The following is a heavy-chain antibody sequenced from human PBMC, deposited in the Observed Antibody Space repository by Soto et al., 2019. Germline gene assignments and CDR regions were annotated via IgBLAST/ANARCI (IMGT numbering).Heavy chain of an antibody. V-gene: IGHV3-23*01. CDR3: AKDLIVHYDSSGGFAY. Sequence: EVQLLESGGGLVQPGGSLRLSCAASGFTFSSYAMSWVRQAPGKGLEWVSAISGSGGSTYYADSVKGRFTISRDNSKNTLYLQMNSLRAEDTAVYYCAKDLIVHYDSSGGFAYWGQGTLVTVSS. CDR1: GFTFSSYA. D-gene: IGHD3-22*01. J-gene: IGHJ4*02. CDR2: ISGSGGST.